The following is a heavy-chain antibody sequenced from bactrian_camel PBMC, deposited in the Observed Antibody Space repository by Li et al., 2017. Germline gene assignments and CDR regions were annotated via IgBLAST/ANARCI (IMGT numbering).Heavy chain of an antibody. J-gene: IGHJ4*01. CDR2: MNRDGIT. Sequence: HVQLVESGGGSTQAGGSLRLSCVNSKNTVSSFCMAWFRQAPGKEREGVARMNRDGITRYAEFAKGRFTISRDNSKNTLWLQMNNLKSEDTARYYCNGRFGMDDSLYDYWGQGTQVTVS. D-gene: IGHD1*01. CDR1: KNTVSSFC. V-gene: IGHV3S53*01. CDR3: NGRFGMDDSLYDY.